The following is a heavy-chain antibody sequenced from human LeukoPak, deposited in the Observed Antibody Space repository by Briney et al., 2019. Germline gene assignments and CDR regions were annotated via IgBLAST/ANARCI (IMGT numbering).Heavy chain of an antibody. CDR2: ISYEDGSNK. Sequence: PGRSLRLSCAASGFTFRSFVMHWVRQAPGKGLEWVAAISYEDGSNKYYADSVKGRFTISRDNSKNTLYLQMNSLRAEDTAVYYCAKDLYPHQSGDYLWGSYRYTPFDYWGQGTLVTVSS. D-gene: IGHD3-16*02. V-gene: IGHV3-30*04. J-gene: IGHJ4*02. CDR3: AKDLYPHQSGDYLWGSYRYTPFDY. CDR1: GFTFRSFV.